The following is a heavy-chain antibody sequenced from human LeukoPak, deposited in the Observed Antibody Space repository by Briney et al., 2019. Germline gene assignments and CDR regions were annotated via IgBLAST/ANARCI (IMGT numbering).Heavy chain of an antibody. V-gene: IGHV1-2*02. CDR3: ARSPYCSGGSCYRFYWFDP. D-gene: IGHD2-15*01. CDR2: INPNSGGT. CDR1: GYTFTGYY. Sequence: ASVTVSCKASGYTFTGYYMHWVRQAPGQGLEWMGWINPNSGGTNYAQKFQGRVTMTRDTSISTAYMELSRLRSDDTAVYYCARSPYCSGGSCYRFYWFDPWGQGTLVTVSS. J-gene: IGHJ5*02.